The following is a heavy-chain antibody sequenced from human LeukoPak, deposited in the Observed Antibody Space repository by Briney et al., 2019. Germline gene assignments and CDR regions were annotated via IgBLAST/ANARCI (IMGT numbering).Heavy chain of an antibody. V-gene: IGHV4-59*01. CDR2: IYYSGST. Sequence: SETLSLTCTVSGGSISSYYWSWIRQPPGKGLEWIGYIYYSGSTYYNPSLRSRVTISVDTSKNQFSLKLSSVTAADTAVYYCARGGYYGSGNDFRFDPWGQGTLVTVSS. J-gene: IGHJ5*02. CDR3: ARGGYYGSGNDFRFDP. D-gene: IGHD3-10*01. CDR1: GGSISSYY.